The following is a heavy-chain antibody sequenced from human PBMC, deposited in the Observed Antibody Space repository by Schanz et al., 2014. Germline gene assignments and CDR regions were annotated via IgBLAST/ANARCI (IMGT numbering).Heavy chain of an antibody. CDR2: ISGRGGRT. Sequence: EVQLVESGGGLVQPGGSLRLSCETSGFTFSNHAMSWVRQAPGKGLEWVSAISGRGGRTYYADSVKGRFTISRDNSKNTLYLQMNSLRAEDTAVYYCVKDLQRELLRDDHYYGMDVWGQGTTV. V-gene: IGHV3-23*04. CDR1: GFTFSNHA. J-gene: IGHJ6*02. CDR3: VKDLQRELLRDDHYYGMDV. D-gene: IGHD1-26*01.